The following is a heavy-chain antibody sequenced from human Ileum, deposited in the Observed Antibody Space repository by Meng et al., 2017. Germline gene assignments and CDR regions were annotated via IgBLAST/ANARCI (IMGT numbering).Heavy chain of an antibody. Sequence: QVQLVDSGGGVVQPGRSLRLSCAGSGFTFSFYGMHWVRQAPGKGLEWVSVISYDGNKKYYADSVKGRFTISRDNSRNTLFLQMDTLRVEDTGVYYCARALVGGGLQGPLGYWGQGTLVTVSS. CDR1: GFTFSFYG. V-gene: IGHV3-30*03. D-gene: IGHD1-26*01. CDR3: ARALVGGGLQGPLGY. J-gene: IGHJ4*02. CDR2: ISYDGNKK.